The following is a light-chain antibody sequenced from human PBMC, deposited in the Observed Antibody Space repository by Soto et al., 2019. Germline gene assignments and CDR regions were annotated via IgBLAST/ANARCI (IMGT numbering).Light chain of an antibody. Sequence: QSALIQPASVSGSPGQSITISCTGPSCDVGGYNYVSWYQQHPGKAPKLMIYDVSNRPSGVSNRFSGSKSGNAAALTISGLQAEDEADYYCSSYTSSTTYVFGTGTKVTVL. J-gene: IGLJ1*01. CDR2: DVS. CDR1: SCDVGGYNY. V-gene: IGLV2-14*01. CDR3: SSYTSSTTYV.